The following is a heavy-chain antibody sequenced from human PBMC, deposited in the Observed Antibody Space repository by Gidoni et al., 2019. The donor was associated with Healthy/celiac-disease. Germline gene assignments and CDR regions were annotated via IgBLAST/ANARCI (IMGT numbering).Heavy chain of an antibody. Sequence: EVQLVESGGGLVQPGGSLRLSCAASGFTFGSYWMSWVRQAPGKGLEWVANIKQDGSEKYYVDSVKGRFTISRDNAKNSLYLQMNSLRAEDTAVYYCARDRPSYDFWSGYSWTYFDYWGQGTLVTVSS. J-gene: IGHJ4*02. V-gene: IGHV3-7*01. D-gene: IGHD3-3*01. CDR3: ARDRPSYDFWSGYSWTYFDY. CDR1: GFTFGSYW. CDR2: IKQDGSEK.